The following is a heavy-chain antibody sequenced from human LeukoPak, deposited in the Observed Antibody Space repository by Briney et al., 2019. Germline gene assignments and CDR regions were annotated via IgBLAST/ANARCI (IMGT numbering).Heavy chain of an antibody. CDR1: GYSISSGHY. V-gene: IGHV4-38-2*02. D-gene: IGHD4-23*01. J-gene: IGHJ4*02. CDR2: IFHSGST. CDR3: ARAPFIQSDYGGSFDY. Sequence: PSETLSLTCTVSGYSISSGHYWGWIRQPPGKGLEWIGIIFHSGSTYYNPSLKSRVTISVDTSKNQFSLKLTSVTAADTAAYYCARAPFIQSDYGGSFDYWGQGTLVTVSS.